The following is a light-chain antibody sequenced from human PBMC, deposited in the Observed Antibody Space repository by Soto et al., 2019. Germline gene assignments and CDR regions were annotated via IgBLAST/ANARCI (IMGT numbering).Light chain of an antibody. CDR1: PHSSGY. CDR3: QQADTFRVA. Sequence: DIQVTQSPSSVSASVGDRVTITCRASPHSSGYIAWYQQRSGTAPKLLIYGTSNLQSGVPSRFSGSGSGTDFTLTINNLQPDDFATYYCQQADTFRVAFGGGTMVEI. V-gene: IGKV1-12*01. J-gene: IGKJ4*01. CDR2: GTS.